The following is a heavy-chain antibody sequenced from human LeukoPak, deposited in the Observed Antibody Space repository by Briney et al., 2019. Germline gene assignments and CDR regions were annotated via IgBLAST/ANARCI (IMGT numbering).Heavy chain of an antibody. Sequence: PSETLSLTCTVSGGSVSSSSYYWGWIRQPPGKGLEWIGSIYYSGSTYYNPSLKSRVTISVDTSKNQFSLKLSSVTAADTAVYYCARITIFGVVIYWGQATLVTVSS. CDR1: GGSVSSSSYY. CDR3: ARITIFGVVIY. J-gene: IGHJ4*02. D-gene: IGHD3-3*01. V-gene: IGHV4-39*01. CDR2: IYYSGST.